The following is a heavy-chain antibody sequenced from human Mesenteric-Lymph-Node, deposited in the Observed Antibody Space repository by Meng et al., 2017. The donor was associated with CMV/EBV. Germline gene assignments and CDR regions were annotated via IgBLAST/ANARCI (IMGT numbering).Heavy chain of an antibody. D-gene: IGHD2-15*01. J-gene: IGHJ4*02. V-gene: IGHV3-30*04. CDR2: ISFDGTLK. CDR3: AKEGGNPDIVFDY. Sequence: GGSLRLSCEASGFTFSSYALSWVRQAPGKGLEWVADISFDGTLKYYAASMKGRFTISRDNSKNTLYLQMNSLRADDTAVYYCAKEGGNPDIVFDYWGQGTLVTVSS. CDR1: GFTFSSYA.